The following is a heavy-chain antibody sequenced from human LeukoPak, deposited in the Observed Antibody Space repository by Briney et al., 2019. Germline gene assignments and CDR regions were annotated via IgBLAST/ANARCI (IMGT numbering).Heavy chain of an antibody. D-gene: IGHD2-15*01. CDR2: ISGYNGNT. CDR1: GYTFTSYG. V-gene: IGHV1-18*01. CDR3: ARDWENCSGGSCYAAYNWFDP. J-gene: IGHJ5*02. Sequence: ASVKVSYKASGYTFTSYGISWVRQAPGQGLEWMGWISGYNGNTKYAQKLQGRVTMTTDTSTSTAYMELRSLRSDDTAVYYCARDWENCSGGSCYAAYNWFDPWGRGTLVTVSS.